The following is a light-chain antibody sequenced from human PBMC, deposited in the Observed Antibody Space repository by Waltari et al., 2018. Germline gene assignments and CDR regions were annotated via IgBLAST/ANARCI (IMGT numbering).Light chain of an antibody. CDR2: WAS. CDR1: QTVLYSANNKNY. J-gene: IGKJ1*01. Sequence: IVMTQSPDSLAVSLGERATINCKSSQTVLYSANNKNYLTWYQHKPGQPPKLLISWASIRESGVPDRVTGSGSGTDFTLTISSLQAEDVAVYYCQQHYTTPWTFGQGTKVEIK. V-gene: IGKV4-1*01. CDR3: QQHYTTPWT.